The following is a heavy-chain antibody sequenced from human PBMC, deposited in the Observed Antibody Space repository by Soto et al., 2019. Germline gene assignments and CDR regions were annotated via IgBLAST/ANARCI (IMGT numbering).Heavy chain of an antibody. CDR2: ISGSGGST. CDR1: GFTFSSYA. D-gene: IGHD3-3*01. CDR3: AKDATIFGVVIIDGRNYYGMDV. J-gene: IGHJ6*02. Sequence: GGSLRLSCAASGFTFSSYAMSWVRQAPGKGLEWVSAISGSGGSTYYADSVKGRFTISRDNSKNTLYLKMNSLRAEDTAVYYCAKDATIFGVVIIDGRNYYGMDVWGQGTTVTVSS. V-gene: IGHV3-23*01.